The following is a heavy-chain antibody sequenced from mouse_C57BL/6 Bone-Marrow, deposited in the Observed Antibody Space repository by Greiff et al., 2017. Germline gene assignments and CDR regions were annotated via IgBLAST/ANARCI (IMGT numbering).Heavy chain of an antibody. Sequence: EVKLQESGPGLVKPSQSLSLTCSVTGYSITSGYYWNWIRQFPGNKLEWMGYISYDGSNNYNPSLKNRISITRDTSKNQFFLKLNSVTTEDTATYYCARINYYGSSRYFDVWGTGTTVTVSS. CDR3: ARINYYGSSRYFDV. CDR2: ISYDGSN. D-gene: IGHD1-1*01. J-gene: IGHJ1*03. CDR1: GYSITSGYY. V-gene: IGHV3-6*01.